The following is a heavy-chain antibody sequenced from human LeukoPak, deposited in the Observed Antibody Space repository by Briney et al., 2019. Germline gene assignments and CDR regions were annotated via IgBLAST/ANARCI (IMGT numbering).Heavy chain of an antibody. V-gene: IGHV1-2*06. Sequence: ASVKVSCKASGYTFTGYYMHWVRQAPGQGLEWMGRINPNSGGTNYAQKFQGRVTMTRDTSISTAFMELSRLRSDDTAVYYCAREGDFWGTGTAFDIWGQGTMVTVSS. CDR1: GYTFTGYY. CDR2: INPNSGGT. CDR3: AREGDFWGTGTAFDI. J-gene: IGHJ3*02. D-gene: IGHD3-3*01.